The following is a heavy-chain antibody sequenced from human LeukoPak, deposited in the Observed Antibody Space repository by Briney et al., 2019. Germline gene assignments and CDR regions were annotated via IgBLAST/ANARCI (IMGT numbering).Heavy chain of an antibody. D-gene: IGHD4-23*01. J-gene: IGHJ6*02. Sequence: SETLSLTCAVYGGSFSGYYWSWIRQPPGKGLEWIGEINHSGNTNYNPSLKSRVTISVDTSKSQFSLKLSSVTAADTAVYYCARGVYDGNPVGYYGMNVWGQGTTVTVSS. CDR1: GGSFSGYY. V-gene: IGHV4-34*01. CDR2: INHSGNT. CDR3: ARGVYDGNPVGYYGMNV.